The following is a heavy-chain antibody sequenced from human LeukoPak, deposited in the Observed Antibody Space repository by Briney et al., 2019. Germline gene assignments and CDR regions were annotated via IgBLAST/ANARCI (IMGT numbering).Heavy chain of an antibody. CDR2: ISAYNGNT. V-gene: IGHV1-18*01. CDR1: GYTFTSYG. Sequence: ASVKVSCKASGYTFTSYGISTVRQAPGQGLEWRGWISAYNGNTNYAQKLQGRVTMTTDTSTSTAYMELRSLRSADTAVYCCARDSMEWLYSPETFDYWGQGTLVTVSS. CDR3: ARDSMEWLYSPETFDY. D-gene: IGHD3-3*01. J-gene: IGHJ4*02.